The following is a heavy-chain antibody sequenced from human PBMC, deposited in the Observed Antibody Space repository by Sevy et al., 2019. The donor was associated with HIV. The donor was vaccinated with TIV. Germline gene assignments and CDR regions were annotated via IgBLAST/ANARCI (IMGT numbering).Heavy chain of an antibody. J-gene: IGHJ4*02. CDR3: ARGYDCSGGSCYFDY. CDR2: ISSSSSYI. D-gene: IGHD2-15*01. V-gene: IGHV3-21*01. CDR1: GFTFSSYS. Sequence: GGSLRLSCAASGFTFSSYSMNWVRQAPGKGLEWVSSISSSSSYIYYADSVKGRFTISRDNAKNSLYLQMNSLRAEDTAVYYCARGYDCSGGSCYFDYWGQGTLVTVSS.